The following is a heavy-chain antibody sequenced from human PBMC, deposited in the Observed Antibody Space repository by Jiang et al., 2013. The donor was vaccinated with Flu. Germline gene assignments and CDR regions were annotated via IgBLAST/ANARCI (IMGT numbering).Heavy chain of an antibody. CDR3: ASANGGWYNPIGY. D-gene: IGHD6-19*01. V-gene: IGHV1-2*02. CDR1: GNTFTGYF. Sequence: KPGASVKVSCTPSGNTFTGYFMHWVRQAPGQGLEWMGWINTNDGGTGYAQKFQGKVTMTRDTSLNTAYMELSMLTSDDTAVYYCASANGGWYNPIGYWGQGTLVTVSS. CDR2: INTNDGGT. J-gene: IGHJ4*02.